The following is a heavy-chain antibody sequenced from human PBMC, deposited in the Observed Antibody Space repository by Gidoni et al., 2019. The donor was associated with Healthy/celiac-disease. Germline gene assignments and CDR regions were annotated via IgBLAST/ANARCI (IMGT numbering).Heavy chain of an antibody. Sequence: QVQLQESGPGLVKPSETLSLTCTVSGGSISSYYWSWIRQPPGKGLEWIGYIYYIGSTNYNPSRKRRVTISVDKSKNQCSLKLSSVTAADTAVYYCARGRWNGRDFWSGYYDIYYYYGMDVWGQGTTVTVSS. CDR1: GGSISSYY. CDR3: ARGRWNGRDFWSGYYDIYYYYGMDV. CDR2: IYYIGST. D-gene: IGHD3-3*01. J-gene: IGHJ6*02. V-gene: IGHV4-59*01.